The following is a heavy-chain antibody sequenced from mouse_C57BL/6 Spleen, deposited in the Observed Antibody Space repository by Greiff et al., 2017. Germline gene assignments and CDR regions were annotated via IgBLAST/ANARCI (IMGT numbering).Heavy chain of an antibody. J-gene: IGHJ3*01. Sequence: QVQLQQPGAELVKPGASVKMSCKASGYTFTSYWLTWVKQRPGQGLEWIGDISPGSGSTNYNEKFKSKATLTVDTSSRTAYMQLSSLTSEDSAVYYCAREDYGYDERAWFAYWGQGTLVTVSA. CDR3: AREDYGYDERAWFAY. CDR1: GYTFTSYW. CDR2: ISPGSGST. V-gene: IGHV1-55*01. D-gene: IGHD2-2*01.